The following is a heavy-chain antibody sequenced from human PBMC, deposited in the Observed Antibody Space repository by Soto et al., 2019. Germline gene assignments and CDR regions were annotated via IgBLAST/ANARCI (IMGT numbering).Heavy chain of an antibody. Sequence: QVQLVQSGAEVKQPGASVKVSCKASGYTFTNYGFTWVRQAPGQGLEWLGWISTYNGNTKYAQKVQGRLTMTTDTSTSTANMELTSLRSDVTALYYCARTTVTASYYYMDVWGKGSTVTVSS. J-gene: IGHJ6*03. CDR3: ARTTVTASYYYMDV. V-gene: IGHV1-18*01. CDR1: GYTFTNYG. CDR2: ISTYNGNT. D-gene: IGHD4-17*01.